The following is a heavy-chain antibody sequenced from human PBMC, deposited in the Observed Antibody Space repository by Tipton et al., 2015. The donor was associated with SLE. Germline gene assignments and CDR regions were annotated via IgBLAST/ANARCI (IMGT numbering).Heavy chain of an antibody. CDR1: GGSISSSSYY. J-gene: IGHJ4*02. Sequence: TLSLTCTVSGGSISSSSYYWSWIRQPPGKGLEWIGYIYHSGSTNYNPSLKSRVNISVDTSKNQFSLKLSSVTAADTAVYYCARGLPLNYFDYWGQGTLVTVSS. CDR2: IYHSGST. CDR3: ARGLPLNYFDY. V-gene: IGHV4-61*05.